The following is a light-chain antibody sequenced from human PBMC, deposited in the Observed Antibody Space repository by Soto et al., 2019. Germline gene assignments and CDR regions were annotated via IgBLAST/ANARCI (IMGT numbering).Light chain of an antibody. Sequence: EIGLTQSPTTLSLSPGERATLSCRASQSVNSYLAWYQQKPGQAPRLLIYDASNRATGSPARFSGSGSGTDFTLTISSLEPEDFAVYYGQQRSNWPPLTFGGGTKVEIK. V-gene: IGKV3-11*01. CDR1: QSVNSY. CDR3: QQRSNWPPLT. CDR2: DAS. J-gene: IGKJ4*01.